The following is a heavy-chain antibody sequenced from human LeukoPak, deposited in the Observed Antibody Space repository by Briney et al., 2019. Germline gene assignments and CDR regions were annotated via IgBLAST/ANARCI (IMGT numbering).Heavy chain of an antibody. D-gene: IGHD3-10*01. Sequence: SVKVSCKASGGTFSSYAISWVRQTPGQGLEWMGGIIPIFGTANYAQKFQGRVTITADESTSTAYMELSSLRSEDTAVYYCARGITMVREGFDYWGQGTLVTVSS. V-gene: IGHV1-69*01. CDR2: IIPIFGTA. J-gene: IGHJ4*02. CDR3: ARGITMVREGFDY. CDR1: GGTFSSYA.